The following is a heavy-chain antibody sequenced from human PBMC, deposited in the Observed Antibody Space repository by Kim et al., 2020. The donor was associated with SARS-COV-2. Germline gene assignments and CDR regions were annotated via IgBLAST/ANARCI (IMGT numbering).Heavy chain of an antibody. D-gene: IGHD6-19*01. V-gene: IGHV3-43*02. J-gene: IGHJ4*02. CDR2: ISGNGESK. CDR1: GFTFDHSA. Sequence: GGSLRLSCAASGFTFDHSAMHWVRQAPGKGLEWVSLISGNGESKYYADSVQGRFTISIDNSKNSLYLQMNSLRTEDTAIYYCVRASGWLTKFWGQGTLVTVSS. CDR3: VRASGWLTKF.